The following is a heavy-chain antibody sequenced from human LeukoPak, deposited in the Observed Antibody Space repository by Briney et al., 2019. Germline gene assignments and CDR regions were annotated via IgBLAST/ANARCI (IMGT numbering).Heavy chain of an antibody. D-gene: IGHD1-20*01. J-gene: IGHJ4*02. CDR2: ISAYNGKT. Sequence: ASVTVSFKSSGYSFFSYGINWVRQAPGQGREWMGWISAYNGKTDVAQKLRGRVTMTTDTSTSTAYMELGGLRSDDTAVYYCMRDFRGINNWNDRLDYWGQGTLLTVSS. CDR1: GYSFFSYG. CDR3: MRDFRGINNWNDRLDY. V-gene: IGHV1-18*01.